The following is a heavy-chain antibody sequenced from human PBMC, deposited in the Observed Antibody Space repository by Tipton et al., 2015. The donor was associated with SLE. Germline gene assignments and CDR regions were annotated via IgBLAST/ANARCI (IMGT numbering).Heavy chain of an antibody. D-gene: IGHD5-24*01. CDR2: ISHSGNT. Sequence: TLSLTCTVSGVSIRTPTYYCGWNRQPPGKGLEWIVTISHSGNTYSHTSLESRVTISVDTSQNQFSMSLSSVSATDTTGYYCARKELSTIRDNWGQGTLITVSS. J-gene: IGHJ4*02. CDR3: ARKELSTIRDN. V-gene: IGHV4-39*07. CDR1: GVSIRTPTYY.